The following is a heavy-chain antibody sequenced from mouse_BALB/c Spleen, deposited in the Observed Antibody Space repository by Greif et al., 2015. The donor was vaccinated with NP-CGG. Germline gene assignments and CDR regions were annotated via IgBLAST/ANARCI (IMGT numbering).Heavy chain of an antibody. Sequence: VKLQESGAELAKPGASVKMSCKASGYTFTSYWMHWVKQRPGQGLEWIGYINPSTGYTEYNQKFKDKATLTADKSSSTAYMQLSSLTSEDSAVYYRAKQYGNTAWFAYWGQGTLVTVSA. V-gene: IGHV1-7*01. CDR1: GYTFTSYW. CDR2: INPSTGYT. J-gene: IGHJ3*01. CDR3: AKQYGNTAWFAY. D-gene: IGHD2-10*02.